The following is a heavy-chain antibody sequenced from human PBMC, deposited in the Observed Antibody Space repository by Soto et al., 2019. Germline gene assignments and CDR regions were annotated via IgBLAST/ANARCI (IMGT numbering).Heavy chain of an antibody. CDR1: GYTFTSYW. D-gene: IGHD3-16*01. V-gene: IGHV5-51*01. CDR2: IYPGDSDT. CDR3: ARPAGGSPQYFSY. Sequence: GESLKISCKVSGYTFTSYWIGWVRQMSGIGLEWMAIIYPGDSDTRYNPSFQGQVTISADKSISTAYLQWSSLKASDTAMYYCARPAGGSPQYFSYWGQGTPVPGSS. J-gene: IGHJ4*02.